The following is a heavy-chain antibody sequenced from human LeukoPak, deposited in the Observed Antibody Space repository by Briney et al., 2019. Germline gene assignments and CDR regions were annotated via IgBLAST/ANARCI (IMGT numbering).Heavy chain of an antibody. CDR1: GEFFSGYY. J-gene: IGHJ6*03. CDR3: ARLRGYCSSTSCYDYMDV. V-gene: IGHV4-34*01. D-gene: IGHD2-2*01. CDR2: INHSEST. Sequence: SETLSLTCAVYGEFFSGYYWSWIREPPGKGLECIVEINHSESTNYDPSLMSRVTISVDTSKNQFSLKLSSVTAADTAVYYCARLRGYCSSTSCYDYMDVWGKGTTVTVSS.